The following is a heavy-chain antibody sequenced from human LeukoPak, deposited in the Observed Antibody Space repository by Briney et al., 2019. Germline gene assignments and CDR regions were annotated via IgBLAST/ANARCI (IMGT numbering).Heavy chain of an antibody. CDR1: GGSIGTNS. J-gene: IGHJ4*02. CDR2: IYTSGSP. V-gene: IGHV4-4*07. CDR3: ARGSEQWLTYFDY. Sequence: SETLSLTCNVSGGSIGTNSWSWIRQLAGKGLEWIGHIYTSGSPNYNPSLRSRVTMSVDTSKNQISLKLSSVTAADTAVYYCARGSEQWLTYFDYWGLGTQVTVSS. D-gene: IGHD6-19*01.